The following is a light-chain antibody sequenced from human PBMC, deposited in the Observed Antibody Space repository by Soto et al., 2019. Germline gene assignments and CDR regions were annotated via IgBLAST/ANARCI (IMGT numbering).Light chain of an antibody. Sequence: QAVVTQSPSASASLGTSVKLTCTLGSGRSSYAIAWYQQQPEKGPRYLMKLNSDGSHTKGDGIPDRFSGSSSGTERYLTISSLQSEDEADYYCQTWVTGARVFGGGTKLTVL. V-gene: IGLV4-69*01. J-gene: IGLJ2*01. CDR2: LNSDGSH. CDR1: SGRSSYA. CDR3: QTWVTGARV.